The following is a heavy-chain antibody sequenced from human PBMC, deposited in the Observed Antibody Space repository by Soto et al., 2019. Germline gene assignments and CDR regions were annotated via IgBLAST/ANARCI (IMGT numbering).Heavy chain of an antibody. V-gene: IGHV1-18*01. CDR1: GYTFTSYG. J-gene: IGHJ4*02. D-gene: IGHD6-13*01. Sequence: ASVKVSCKASGYTFTSYGISWVRQAPGQPLEWLGWISLYSDGTNYAQKFQGRVSMTTDTSTSTAYMELRSLRSDDTAVYYCAREFSSSWYNYFDYWGQGTLVTVSS. CDR3: AREFSSSWYNYFDY. CDR2: ISLYSDGT.